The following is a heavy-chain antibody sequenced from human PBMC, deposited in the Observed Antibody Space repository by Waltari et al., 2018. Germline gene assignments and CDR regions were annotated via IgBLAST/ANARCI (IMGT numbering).Heavy chain of an antibody. CDR2: IYYSGST. Sequence: QLQLQESGPGLVKPSETLSLTCTVSGGSISSSSYYWGWIRQPPGKGLEWIGSIYYSGSTDYNPSLKSRVTISVDTSKNQFSLKLSSVTAADTAVYYCARVLYSGDLPSFDYWGQGTLVTVSS. CDR3: ARVLYSGDLPSFDY. D-gene: IGHD2-21*01. J-gene: IGHJ4*02. V-gene: IGHV4-39*07. CDR1: GGSISSSSYY.